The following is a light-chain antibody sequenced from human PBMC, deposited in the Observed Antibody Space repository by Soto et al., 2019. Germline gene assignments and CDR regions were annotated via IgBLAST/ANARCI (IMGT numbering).Light chain of an antibody. Sequence: EIVLTQSPATLSVSPGERVTLSCRASQSVDINLAWYQQKPGQAPRLLIYGASTRATGIPDRFSGSGSGTDFTLTISRLEPEDFAVYYCQQYRTFGQGTKVDIK. CDR2: GAS. CDR1: QSVDIN. V-gene: IGKV3D-15*01. CDR3: QQYRT. J-gene: IGKJ1*01.